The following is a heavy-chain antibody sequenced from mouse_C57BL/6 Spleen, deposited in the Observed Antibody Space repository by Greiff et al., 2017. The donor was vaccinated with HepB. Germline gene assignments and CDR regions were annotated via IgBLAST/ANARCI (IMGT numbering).Heavy chain of an antibody. Sequence: EVQLQESGPGLVKPSQSLSLTCSVTGYSITSGYYWNWIRQFPGNKLEWMGYISYDGSNNYNPSLKNRISITRDTSKNQFFLKLNSVTTEDTATYYCAIYDYRDWFAYWGQGTLVTVSA. J-gene: IGHJ3*01. D-gene: IGHD2-4*01. CDR1: GYSITSGYY. CDR3: AIYDYRDWFAY. CDR2: ISYDGSN. V-gene: IGHV3-6*01.